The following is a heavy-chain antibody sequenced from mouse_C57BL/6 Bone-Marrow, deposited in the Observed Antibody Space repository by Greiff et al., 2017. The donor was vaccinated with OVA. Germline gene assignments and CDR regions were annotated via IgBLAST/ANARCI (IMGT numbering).Heavy chain of an antibody. CDR3: TREERGDAWYFDV. CDR1: GYTFTDYE. J-gene: IGHJ1*03. Sequence: QVQLQQSGAELVRPGASVTLSCKASGYTFTDYEMHWVKQTPVHGLEWIGAIDPETGGTAYNQKFKGKAILTADKSSSTAYMELHSLTSEDAAVYYCTREERGDAWYFDVWGTGATVTVSS. CDR2: IDPETGGT. V-gene: IGHV1-15*01.